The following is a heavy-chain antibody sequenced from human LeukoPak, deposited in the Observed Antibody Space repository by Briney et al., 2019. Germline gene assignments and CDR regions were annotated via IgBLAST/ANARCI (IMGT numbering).Heavy chain of an antibody. V-gene: IGHV3-48*03. D-gene: IGHD6-19*01. CDR2: ISSCGSTI. CDR3: ARKAVAGTGQYYFDY. CDR1: GFTFSSYE. J-gene: IGHJ4*02. Sequence: PGGSLRLSCAASGFTFSSYEMNWVRQAPGKGLEWVSYISSCGSTIYYADSVKGRFTISRDNAKNSLYLQMNSLRAEDTAVYYCARKAVAGTGQYYFDYWGQGTLVTVSS.